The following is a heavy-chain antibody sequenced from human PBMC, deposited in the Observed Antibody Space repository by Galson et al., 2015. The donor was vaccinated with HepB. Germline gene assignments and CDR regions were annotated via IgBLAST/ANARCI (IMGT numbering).Heavy chain of an antibody. D-gene: IGHD3-3*01. V-gene: IGHV3-49*03. J-gene: IGHJ2*01. CDR3: TRVIGVRFLGNWYFDL. CDR2: IRSKAYGGTT. CDR1: GFTFGDYA. Sequence: SLRLSCAASGFTFGDYAMSWFRQAPGKGLEWVGFIRSKAYGGTTEYAASVKGRFTISRDDSKSIAYLQMNSLKTEDTAVYYCTRVIGVRFLGNWYFDLWGRGTLVTVSS.